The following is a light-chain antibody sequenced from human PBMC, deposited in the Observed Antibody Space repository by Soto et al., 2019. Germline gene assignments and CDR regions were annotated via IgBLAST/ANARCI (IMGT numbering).Light chain of an antibody. CDR3: QHYNTYPWT. J-gene: IGKJ1*01. CDR2: KAS. V-gene: IGKV1-5*03. Sequence: DIQMTQSPSILSASVGDRVTITCRASQSISSWLAWYQQKPGKAPNLLIHKASHLESGVPSRFSGSGSGTEFTLTISSLLPGDFATYYCQHYNTYPWTFGQGTKVDI. CDR1: QSISSW.